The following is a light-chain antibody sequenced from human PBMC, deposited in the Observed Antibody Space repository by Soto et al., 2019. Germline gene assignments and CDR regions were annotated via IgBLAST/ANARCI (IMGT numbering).Light chain of an antibody. CDR3: QQYSIWRT. V-gene: IGKV3-15*01. CDR1: QSVSQSVSSK. Sequence: EVVMSQSPATLSVSTGERVTLSCRASQSVSQSVSSKLAWYQQKPGRAPRLLIYGASTRATGIPARFSGSGSGTEFTLTISSLQSEDFAVYYCQQYSIWRTFGQRTKV. J-gene: IGKJ1*01. CDR2: GAS.